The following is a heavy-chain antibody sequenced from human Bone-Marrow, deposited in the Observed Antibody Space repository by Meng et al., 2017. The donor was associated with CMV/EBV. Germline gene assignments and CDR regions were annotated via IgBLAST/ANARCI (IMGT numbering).Heavy chain of an antibody. Sequence: ASVKVSCKASGYTFTGYYMHWVRQAPGQGLEWMGWINPNSGGTNYAQKFQGRVTMTRDTSISTAYMELSRLRSDDTAGYYCARSPPNIFGLIGAFDIWGQGPMVTVSS. CDR3: ARSPPNIFGLIGAFDI. CDR1: GYTFTGYY. V-gene: IGHV1-2*02. J-gene: IGHJ3*02. D-gene: IGHD3/OR15-3a*01. CDR2: INPNSGGT.